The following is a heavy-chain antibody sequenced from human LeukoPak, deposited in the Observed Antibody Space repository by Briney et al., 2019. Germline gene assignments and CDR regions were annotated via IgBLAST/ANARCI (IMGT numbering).Heavy chain of an antibody. Sequence: SETLSLTCTVSGGSISSGDYYWSWIRQPPRKGLEWIGYIYYSGSTYYNPSLKSRVTISVDTSKNQFSLKLSSVTAADTAVYYCASLPRVPNYYMDVWGKGTTVTVSS. CDR1: GGSISSGDYY. CDR3: ASLPRVPNYYMDV. V-gene: IGHV4-30-4*08. CDR2: IYYSGST. J-gene: IGHJ6*03.